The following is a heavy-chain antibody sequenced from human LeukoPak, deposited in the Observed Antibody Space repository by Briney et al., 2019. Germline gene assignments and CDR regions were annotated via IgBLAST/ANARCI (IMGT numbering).Heavy chain of an antibody. Sequence: KPSETLSLTYAVSGYSISSGYYWGWFRQPPGKGLEWIGCMYHSGSTYYNPSLKSRVTISVDTSKNQFSLKLSSVTAADTAVYYCARQGGSSSPYYYYYMDVWGKGTTVTVSS. V-gene: IGHV4-38-2*01. J-gene: IGHJ6*03. D-gene: IGHD6-13*01. CDR2: MYHSGST. CDR1: GYSISSGYY. CDR3: ARQGGSSSPYYYYYMDV.